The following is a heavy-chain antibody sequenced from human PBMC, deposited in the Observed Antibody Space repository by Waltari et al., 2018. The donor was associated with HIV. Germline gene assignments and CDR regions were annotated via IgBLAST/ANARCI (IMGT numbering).Heavy chain of an antibody. CDR2: LYYTGRA. CDR1: GGSVSSSSYF. J-gene: IGHJ2*01. Sequence: QLQLQESGPGLVKPSETLSLTCAVSGGSVSSSSYFWGWRRQPPGKGLEWVGRLYYTGRAYYNPSLKSRVTISVDTSKNQFSLKVTSVTAADTAVYYCARHALRVGAAYWNFDLWGRGTLVTVSS. CDR3: ARHALRVGAAYWNFDL. D-gene: IGHD1-26*01. V-gene: IGHV4-39*01.